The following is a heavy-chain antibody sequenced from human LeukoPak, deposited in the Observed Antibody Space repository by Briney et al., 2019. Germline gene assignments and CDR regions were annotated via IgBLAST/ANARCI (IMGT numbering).Heavy chain of an antibody. CDR3: ARALPGYYGMDV. CDR2: INTDGSTT. Sequence: GGSLRLSCAASGLTFSSSWMTWVRQTPGKGLVWVSRINTDGSTTTYADSVKGRFTISRDNAKNTLYLQMNSLRAEDTAVYYCARALPGYYGMDVWGQGTTVTVSS. CDR1: GLTFSSSW. V-gene: IGHV3-74*01. D-gene: IGHD7-27*01. J-gene: IGHJ6*02.